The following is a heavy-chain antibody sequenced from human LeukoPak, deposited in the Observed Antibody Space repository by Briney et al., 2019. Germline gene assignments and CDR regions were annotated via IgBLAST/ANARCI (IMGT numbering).Heavy chain of an antibody. CDR3: ARQSLPGGSYEYFQH. Sequence: GESLKISCKGSGYSFTSYWIGWVRQMPGKGLEWMGIIYPGDSDTRYSPSFQGQVTISADKSISTAYLQWSSLKASDTAMYYCARQSLPGGSYEYFQHWGQGTLVTVSS. V-gene: IGHV5-51*01. J-gene: IGHJ1*01. CDR2: IYPGDSDT. D-gene: IGHD2-15*01. CDR1: GYSFTSYW.